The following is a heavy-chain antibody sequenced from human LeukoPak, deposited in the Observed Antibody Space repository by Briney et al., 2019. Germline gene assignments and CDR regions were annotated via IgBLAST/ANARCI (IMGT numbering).Heavy chain of an antibody. D-gene: IGHD3-22*01. V-gene: IGHV4-30-2*01. CDR3: ARDSYYDSSGLDY. CDR2: IYHSGST. J-gene: IGHJ4*02. CDR1: GGSISSGGYY. Sequence: SETLSLTCTVSGGSISSGGYYWSWIRQHPGKGLEWIGYIYHSGSTYYNPSLKSRVTISVDRSKNQFSLKLSSVTAADTAVYYCARDSYYDSSGLDYWGQGTLVTVSS.